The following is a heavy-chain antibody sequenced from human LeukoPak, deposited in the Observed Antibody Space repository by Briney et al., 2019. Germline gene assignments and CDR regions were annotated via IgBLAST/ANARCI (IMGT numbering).Heavy chain of an antibody. CDR2: INPNSGGT. J-gene: IGHJ4*02. CDR3: ATSAPLYGSGSYYSEAPYYFDY. V-gene: IGHV1-2*02. Sequence: ASVKVSCKASGYAFSAYYMHWVRQAPGQGLEWMVWINPNSGGTKYAQKFQGRVTTTWDTSINTAYMELTSLRSDDSAVYYCATSAPLYGSGSYYSEAPYYFDYWGQGTLVTVSS. D-gene: IGHD3-10*01. CDR1: GYAFSAYY.